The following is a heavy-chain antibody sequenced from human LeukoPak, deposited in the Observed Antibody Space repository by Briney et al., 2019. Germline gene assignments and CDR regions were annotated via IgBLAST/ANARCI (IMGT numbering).Heavy chain of an antibody. Sequence: PSETLSLTCTVSGGSISSSSYYWGWIRQPPGKGLEWIGSIYYSGSTYYNPSLKSRVTISVDTSKNQFSLKLSSVTAADTAVYYCARDRSSGSYQVDYWGQGTLVTVSS. CDR1: GGSISSSSYY. CDR2: IYYSGST. V-gene: IGHV4-39*02. D-gene: IGHD1-26*01. CDR3: ARDRSSGSYQVDY. J-gene: IGHJ4*02.